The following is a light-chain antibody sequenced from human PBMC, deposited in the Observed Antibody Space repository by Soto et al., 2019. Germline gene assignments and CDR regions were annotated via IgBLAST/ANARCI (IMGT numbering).Light chain of an antibody. CDR2: AAS. CDR1: QGISSY. Sequence: AIRMTQSPSSLSASTGDRVTITCRASQGISSYLAWYQQKPGKAPKLLIYAASTLRSGLPSRFNGSGSGTDFTLTVSCLQSEDFATYYCQQYYSYPLITFGQGTRLEIK. J-gene: IGKJ5*01. V-gene: IGKV1-8*01. CDR3: QQYYSYPLIT.